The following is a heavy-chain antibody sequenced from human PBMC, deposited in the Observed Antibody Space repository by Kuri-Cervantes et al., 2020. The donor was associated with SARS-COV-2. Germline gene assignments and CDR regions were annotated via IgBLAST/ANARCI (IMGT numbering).Heavy chain of an antibody. CDR1: GGTFSSYA. V-gene: IGHV1-69*13. CDR2: IIPILGTA. Sequence: SVKVSCKASGGTFSSYAISWVRQAPGQGLEWMGGIIPILGTANYAQKFQGRVTTTADESTSTAYMELSSLRSEDTAVYYCALGYWGSGYPRYYYYTDVWGKGTTVTVSS. J-gene: IGHJ6*03. D-gene: IGHD3-22*01. CDR3: ALGYWGSGYPRYYYYTDV.